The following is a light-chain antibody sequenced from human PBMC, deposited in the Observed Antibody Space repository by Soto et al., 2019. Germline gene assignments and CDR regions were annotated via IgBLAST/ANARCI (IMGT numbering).Light chain of an antibody. CDR2: GAS. CDR3: QQYYNWPRT. V-gene: IGKV3-15*01. Sequence: EIVMTQSPATLSVSPGERATLSCRASQSVSSNLAWYQHKPGQAPRLLVYGASTRASGIPDRVSGSGSGTEFTLSISSLQSEDFAVYYCQQYYNWPRTFGQGTKVDIK. J-gene: IGKJ1*01. CDR1: QSVSSN.